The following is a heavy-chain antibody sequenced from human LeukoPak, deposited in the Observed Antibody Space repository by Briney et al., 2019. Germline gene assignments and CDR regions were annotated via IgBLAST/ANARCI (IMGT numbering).Heavy chain of an antibody. CDR1: GFTFSSYA. V-gene: IGHV3-23*01. Sequence: PGGSLRLSCAASGFTFSSYAMSWVRQAPGKGLEWVSAISGSGGSTYYADSVKGRFTISRDNSKNTLYLQMNSLRAEDTAVYYCAKDRGRGWELLEYYFDYWGQGTLVTVSS. D-gene: IGHD1-26*01. CDR2: ISGSGGST. CDR3: AKDRGRGWELLEYYFDY. J-gene: IGHJ4*02.